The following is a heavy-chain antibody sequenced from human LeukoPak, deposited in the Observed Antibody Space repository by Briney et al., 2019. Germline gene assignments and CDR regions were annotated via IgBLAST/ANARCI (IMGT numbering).Heavy chain of an antibody. CDR3: ERAASDRGYSGYDILYYYYYCGMDV. J-gene: IGHJ6*01. Sequence: SVKVSSKPPGGTFSVYAISWVRQARGQGLEWMGEFFIIFGTPNSAQKLQGRVTITADESTTTAYLELSSLRSEDTAVYYCERAASDRGYSGYDILYYYYYCGMDVWGQGTTVTVSS. D-gene: IGHD5-12*01. V-gene: IGHV1-69*01. CDR1: GGTFSVYA. CDR2: FFIIFGTP.